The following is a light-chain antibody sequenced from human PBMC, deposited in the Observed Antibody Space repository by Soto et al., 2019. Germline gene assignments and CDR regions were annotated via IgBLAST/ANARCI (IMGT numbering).Light chain of an antibody. J-gene: IGKJ1*01. V-gene: IGKV1-5*03. Sequence: DIQMTQSPPTLSASVGDRVTITCRASQSISSWLAWYQQKPGTAPKVLIYKASNLESGVPSRFSGSGSGTEFTLTISSLQPDDFATYYCQQYNDYSWTFGQGTKVEVK. CDR3: QQYNDYSWT. CDR1: QSISSW. CDR2: KAS.